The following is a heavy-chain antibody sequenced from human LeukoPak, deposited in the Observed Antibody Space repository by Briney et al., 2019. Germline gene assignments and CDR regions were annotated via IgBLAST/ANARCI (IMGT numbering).Heavy chain of an antibody. V-gene: IGHV3-23*01. D-gene: IGHD3-22*01. Sequence: GGSLRLSCSASGFMFSDYYISWIRQVPGKGLEWVSSISGSGSSTSYADSVKGRFTISRDNSKSTLYLQMNSLRAEDTAVYYCAKDKVGVVADYFDYWGQGTLVTVSS. CDR3: AKDKVGVVADYFDY. J-gene: IGHJ4*02. CDR1: GFMFSDYY. CDR2: ISGSGSST.